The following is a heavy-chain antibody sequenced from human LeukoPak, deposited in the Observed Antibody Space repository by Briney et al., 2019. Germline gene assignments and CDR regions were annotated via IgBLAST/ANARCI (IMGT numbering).Heavy chain of an antibody. CDR1: GYRFPRYW. Sequence: CESLETYCQGSGYRFPRYWIGRVRPTPGEGLGWMGVIYPGDSDNRQSPSFQGQVTISADKPISTAYLQWSTLKASDTSMYYCARHSVIAAAGDYWGRGTLVTVSS. CDR2: IYPGDSDN. D-gene: IGHD6-13*01. V-gene: IGHV5-51*01. CDR3: ARHSVIAAAGDY. J-gene: IGHJ4*02.